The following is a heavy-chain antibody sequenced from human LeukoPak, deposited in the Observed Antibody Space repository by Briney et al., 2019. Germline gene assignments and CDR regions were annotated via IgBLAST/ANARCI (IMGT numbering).Heavy chain of an antibody. Sequence: PSETLSLTCTVSRGSITPRYWSWIRQPAGKGLDWIGRIAATGSTNYNPSLNSRVTMSVDTSKNQMSLTLNSVTAADSAVYYCAREVEMATQFDYWGQGTLVTVSS. CDR1: RGSITPRY. V-gene: IGHV4-4*07. J-gene: IGHJ4*02. CDR3: AREVEMATQFDY. D-gene: IGHD5-24*01. CDR2: IAATGST.